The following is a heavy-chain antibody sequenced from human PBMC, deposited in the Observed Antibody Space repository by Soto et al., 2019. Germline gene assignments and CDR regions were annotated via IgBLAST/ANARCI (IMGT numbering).Heavy chain of an antibody. CDR2: IKQAGSEK. CDR3: ARASVQQTYDYIWGSYRPFYMDV. CDR1: GFTFSSYW. D-gene: IGHD3-16*02. V-gene: IGHV3-7*01. J-gene: IGHJ6*03. Sequence: PGGSLRLSCAASGFTFSSYWMSWVRQAPGKGLEWVANIKQAGSEKYYVDSVKGRFTISRDNAKNSLYLQMNSLRAEDTAVYYCARASVQQTYDYIWGSYRPFYMDVWGKGTTVTVSS.